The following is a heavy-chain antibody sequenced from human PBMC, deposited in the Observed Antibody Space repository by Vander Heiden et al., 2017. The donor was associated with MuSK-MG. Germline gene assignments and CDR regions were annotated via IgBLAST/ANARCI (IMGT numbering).Heavy chain of an antibody. J-gene: IGHJ4*02. V-gene: IGHV1-69*10. CDR1: GGTFSSYA. CDR3: ARDMRSYDVWSGYCDY. D-gene: IGHD3-3*01. Sequence: QVQLVQSGAEVKKPGSSVKVSCKASGGTFSSYAISWVRQAPGQGLEWMGWIIPILGIANYAQKFQGRVTITADKSTSTAYMELSSMRSEETAVYYCARDMRSYDVWSGYCDYWGQGTLVTVSS. CDR2: IIPILGIA.